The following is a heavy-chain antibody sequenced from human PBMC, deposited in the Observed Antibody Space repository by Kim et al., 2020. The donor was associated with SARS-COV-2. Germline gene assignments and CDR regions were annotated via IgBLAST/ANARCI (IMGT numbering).Heavy chain of an antibody. CDR2: IIPIFGTA. J-gene: IGHJ5*02. CDR3: ARDPGWDSSGYYYGYRRGNWFDP. D-gene: IGHD3-22*01. CDR1: GGTFSSYA. V-gene: IGHV1-69*13. Sequence: SVKVSCKASGGTFSSYAISWVRQAPGQGLEWMGGIIPIFGTANYAQKFQGRVTITADESTSTAYMELSSLRSEDTAVYYCARDPGWDSSGYYYGYRRGNWFDPWGQGTLVTVSS.